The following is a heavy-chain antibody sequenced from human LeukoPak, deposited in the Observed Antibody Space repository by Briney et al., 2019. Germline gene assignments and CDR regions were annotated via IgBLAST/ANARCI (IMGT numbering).Heavy chain of an antibody. D-gene: IGHD6-19*01. CDR3: ARPSHPKTNGWYYFFGMDV. Sequence: SQTLSLTCAISGDSVSSNSVAWNWIRQSPSRGLEWLGRTYYRSKWHNDYAASVKSRISVSPDTSKNQFSLQLSSVALEDTAVYYCARPSHPKTNGWYYFFGMDVWGQGTTVTVSS. J-gene: IGHJ6*02. V-gene: IGHV6-1*01. CDR2: TYYRSKWHN. CDR1: GDSVSSNSVA.